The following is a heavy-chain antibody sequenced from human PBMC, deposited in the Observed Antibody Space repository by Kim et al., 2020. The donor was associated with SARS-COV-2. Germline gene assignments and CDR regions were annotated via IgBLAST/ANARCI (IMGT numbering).Heavy chain of an antibody. CDR2: IYYSGST. D-gene: IGHD2-15*01. V-gene: IGHV4-59*13. CDR1: GGSISSYY. CDR3: ARDRATAYGMDV. J-gene: IGHJ6*02. Sequence: SETLSLTCTVSGGSISSYYWSWIRQPPGKGLEWIGYIYYSGSTNYNPSLKSRVTISVDTSKNQFSLKLSSVTAADTAVYYCARDRATAYGMDVWGQGTTVTVSS.